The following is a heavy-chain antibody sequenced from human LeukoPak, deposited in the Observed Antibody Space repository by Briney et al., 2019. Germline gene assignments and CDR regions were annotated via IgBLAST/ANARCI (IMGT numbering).Heavy chain of an antibody. CDR2: VNPRSGDA. J-gene: IGHJ4*02. CDR1: GYTFISYN. Sequence: ASVKVSCKASGYTFISYNINWLRQPTGQGLEWMGWVNPRSGDAGYLQKFQGRLTITRDSSIDTAYMDLSGLSSEDTAVYYCARGVPLGYCTYGVCYPPYYFDYWGQGTLVTASS. V-gene: IGHV1-8*03. D-gene: IGHD2-8*01. CDR3: ARGVPLGYCTYGVCYPPYYFDY.